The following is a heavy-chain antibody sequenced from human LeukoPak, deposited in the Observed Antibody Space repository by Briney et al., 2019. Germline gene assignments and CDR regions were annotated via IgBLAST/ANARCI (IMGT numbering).Heavy chain of an antibody. CDR1: GFTFRSFG. J-gene: IGHJ4*02. D-gene: IGHD3-10*01. V-gene: IGHV3-30*03. CDR2: MSYNGGNK. CDR3: ARDRLWFGDLIDYFDY. Sequence: GGSLRLSCSASGFTFRSFGMHWVRQAPGKGLEWVAFMSYNGGNKYYSGSVKGRFTVSRDDSKNTVYLQMNSLRGDDTATYYCARDRLWFGDLIDYFDYWGQGTLVTVSS.